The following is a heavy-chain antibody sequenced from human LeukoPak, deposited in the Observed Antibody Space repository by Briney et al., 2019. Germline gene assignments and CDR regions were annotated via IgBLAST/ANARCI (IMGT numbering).Heavy chain of an antibody. CDR1: GFTFSSYG. V-gene: IGHV3-33*01. CDR3: ARAPYYYDTSGFLI. J-gene: IGHJ3*02. CDR2: IWYDGSNK. D-gene: IGHD3-22*01. Sequence: PGGSLGLSCAASGFTFSSYGMHWVRQAPGKGLEWVAVIWYDGSNKYYADSVKGRFTISRDNSKNTLYLQMNSLRAEDTAVYYCARAPYYYDTSGFLIWGQGTMVTVSS.